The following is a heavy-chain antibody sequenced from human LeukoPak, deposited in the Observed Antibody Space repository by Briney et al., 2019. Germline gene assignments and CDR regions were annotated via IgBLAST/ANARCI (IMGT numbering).Heavy chain of an antibody. CDR3: ARDSPVVRGVIAYAY. CDR2: IYSGGST. D-gene: IGHD3-10*01. Sequence: GGSLRLSCAASGFTVSSNYMSWVRQAPGKGLEWVSVIYSGGSTYYADSVKGRFTISRDNSKNTLYLQMNSLRAEDTAIYYCARDSPVVRGVIAYAYWGQGTLVTVSS. V-gene: IGHV3-53*01. CDR1: GFTVSSNY. J-gene: IGHJ4*02.